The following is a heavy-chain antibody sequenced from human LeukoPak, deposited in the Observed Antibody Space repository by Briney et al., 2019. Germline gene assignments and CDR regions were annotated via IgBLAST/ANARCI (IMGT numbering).Heavy chain of an antibody. CDR3: ARHDVAGATTDYFQH. CDR1: GGSISSYY. D-gene: IGHD1-26*01. Sequence: SDTLSLTCTVSGGSISSYYWSWIRQPPGKGPEWIGYIYYSGSTRYNPSLKSRVTISVDTYKNQISLKLDSVTAADTAVYYCARHDVAGATTDYFQHWGQGALVTVCS. V-gene: IGHV4-59*08. CDR2: IYYSGST. J-gene: IGHJ1*01.